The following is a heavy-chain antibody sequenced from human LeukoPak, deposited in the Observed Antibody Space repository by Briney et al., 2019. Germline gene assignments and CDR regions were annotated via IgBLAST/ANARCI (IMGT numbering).Heavy chain of an antibody. Sequence: ASVKVSCKASGYTFTSYDINWVRQATGQGLEWMGWMSAYNGNTNYAQKLQGRVTMTTDTSTSTAYMELRSLRSDDTAVYYRARVSIGSAFINFDYWGQGTLVTVSS. CDR1: GYTFTSYD. D-gene: IGHD2-21*01. CDR2: MSAYNGNT. J-gene: IGHJ4*02. V-gene: IGHV1-18*01. CDR3: ARVSIGSAFINFDY.